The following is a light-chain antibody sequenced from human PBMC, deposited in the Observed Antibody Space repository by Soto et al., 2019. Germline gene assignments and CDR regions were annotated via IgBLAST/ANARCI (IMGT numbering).Light chain of an antibody. Sequence: EIVVTQSPGTLSMSPGEGATLSCRASQSVSTNLAWYQQKPGQPPRLLIFGASTRATGIPARFSGSGSGTECTLTISSLQSEDFAVYYCQQYHNCPWTFGKGTNVEI. J-gene: IGKJ1*01. V-gene: IGKV3D-15*01. CDR1: QSVSTN. CDR2: GAS. CDR3: QQYHNCPWT.